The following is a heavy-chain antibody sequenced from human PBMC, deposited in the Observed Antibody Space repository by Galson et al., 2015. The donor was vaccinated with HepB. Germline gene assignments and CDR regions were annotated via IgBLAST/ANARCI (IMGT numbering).Heavy chain of an antibody. D-gene: IGHD6-19*01. CDR3: ARVGYSSGWWGQIDY. CDR2: ISYDGSNK. V-gene: IGHV3-30*04. J-gene: IGHJ4*02. Sequence: SLRLSCAASGFTFSSYAMHWVRQAPGKGLEWVAVISYDGSNKYYADSVRGRFTISRDNSKNTLYLQMNSLRAEDTAVYYCARVGYSSGWWGQIDYWGQGTLVTVSS. CDR1: GFTFSSYA.